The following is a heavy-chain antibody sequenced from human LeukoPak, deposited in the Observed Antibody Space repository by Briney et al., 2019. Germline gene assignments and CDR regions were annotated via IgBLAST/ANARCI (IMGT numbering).Heavy chain of an antibody. V-gene: IGHV1-18*01. CDR3: ARDERLLSFLK. J-gene: IGHJ4*02. Sequence: ASVKVSCKAAGYTFGNYGIKWVRQAPGQGLEWVGWISGFNGNTNYAQNFHDRVTMTTDTSTTTAYMELRNLRSDDTAIYYCARDERLLSFLKWGQGTLVTVSS. CDR1: GYTFGNYG. CDR2: ISGFNGNT. D-gene: IGHD3-3*01.